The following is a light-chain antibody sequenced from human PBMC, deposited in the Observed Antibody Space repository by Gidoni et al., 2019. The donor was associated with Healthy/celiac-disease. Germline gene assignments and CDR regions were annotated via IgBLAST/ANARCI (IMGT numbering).Light chain of an antibody. CDR2: GAS. CDR1: QSVSSN. CDR3: QQYNNWPLT. V-gene: IGKV3-15*01. J-gene: IGKJ4*01. Sequence: EIVMTQSPATLSVSPGERATLSCRASQSVSSNLAWYQQTPGQAPSLLIYGASTRATGIPARFSGSGSGTEFTLTISSLQSEDFAVYYCQQYNNWPLTFXGXTKVEIK.